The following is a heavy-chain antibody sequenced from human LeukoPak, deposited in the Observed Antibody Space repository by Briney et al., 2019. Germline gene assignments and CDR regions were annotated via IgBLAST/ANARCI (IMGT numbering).Heavy chain of an antibody. CDR1: GGSISTYH. V-gene: IGHV4-59*01. J-gene: IGHJ4*02. D-gene: IGHD5-18*01. Sequence: SETLSLTCTVSGGSISTYHWNWIRKSPGKGLEWIGFMQDTGNNNYNPSLRSRVTMFTVTSKNQFSLELSSVTAADTAVYYCGRDKEHSYGRYFDFWGQGISVTVSS. CDR3: GRDKEHSYGRYFDF. CDR2: MQDTGNN.